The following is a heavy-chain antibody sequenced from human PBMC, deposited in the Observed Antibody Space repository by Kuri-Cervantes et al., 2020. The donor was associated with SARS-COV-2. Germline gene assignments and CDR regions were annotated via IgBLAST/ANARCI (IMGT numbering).Heavy chain of an antibody. CDR1: GFTFSSYS. CDR2: ISSNSSYI. V-gene: IGHV3-21*01. Sequence: GGSLRLSCAASGFTFSSYSMNWVRQAPGKGLEWVSSISSNSSYIYYADSVKGRFTISRDNAKNSLYLQMNSLRAEDTAVYYCTTGGTTTSFAFDIWGQGTMVTVSS. CDR3: TTGGTTTSFAFDI. D-gene: IGHD1-1*01. J-gene: IGHJ3*02.